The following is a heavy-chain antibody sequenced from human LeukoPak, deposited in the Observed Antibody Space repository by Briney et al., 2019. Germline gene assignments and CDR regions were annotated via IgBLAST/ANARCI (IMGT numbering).Heavy chain of an antibody. CDR2: LISDGSSA. CDR3: VRDSRYCPDV. D-gene: IGHD2-15*01. Sequence: GRSLRLSCAASGFTFDDYATHWVRQAPGKGLVWVSRLISDGSSASYADSVKGRFTISRDNTKNTLYLEMNSLRAEDTAVYYCVRDSRYCPDVWGQGTTVTVSS. V-gene: IGHV3-74*01. J-gene: IGHJ6*02. CDR1: GFTFDDYA.